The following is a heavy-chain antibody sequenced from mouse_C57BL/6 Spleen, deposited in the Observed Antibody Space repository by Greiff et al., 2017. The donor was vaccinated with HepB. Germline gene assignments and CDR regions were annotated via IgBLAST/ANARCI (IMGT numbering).Heavy chain of an antibody. J-gene: IGHJ4*01. CDR3: ARHYYGSYAMDY. V-gene: IGHV5-6*01. D-gene: IGHD1-1*01. CDR2: ISSGGSYT. CDR1: GFTFSSYG. Sequence: EVQVVESGGDLVKPGGSLKLSCAASGFTFSSYGMSWVRQTPDKRLEWVATISSGGSYTYYPDSVKGRFTISRDNAKNTLYLQMSSLKSEDTAMYYCARHYYGSYAMDYWGQGTSVTVSS.